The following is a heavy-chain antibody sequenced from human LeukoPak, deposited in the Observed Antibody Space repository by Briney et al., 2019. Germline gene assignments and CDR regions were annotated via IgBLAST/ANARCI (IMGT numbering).Heavy chain of an antibody. CDR1: GYTFTSYD. V-gene: IGHV1-8*03. J-gene: IGHJ6*03. D-gene: IGHD1-14*01. Sequence: ASVEVSCKASGYTFTSYDINWVRQATGQGLEWMGWMNPNSGNTGYAQKFQGRVTITRNTSISTAYMELSSLRSEDTAVYYCARGYSPTGPDSYYYYMDVWGKGTTVTVSS. CDR2: MNPNSGNT. CDR3: ARGYSPTGPDSYYYYMDV.